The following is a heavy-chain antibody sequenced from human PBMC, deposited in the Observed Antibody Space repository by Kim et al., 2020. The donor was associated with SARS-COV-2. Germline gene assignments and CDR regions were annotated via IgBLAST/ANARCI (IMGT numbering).Heavy chain of an antibody. Sequence: GESLKISCKGSGYTFTSYWIGWVRQMPGKGLEWMGIIYPGDSDVSYSPSFQGQVSMSADQSNSTAYLQWSTLEASDTAMYYCARLSFTSSSLYYYYYGMDVWGQGTSVSVSS. CDR3: ARLSFTSSSLYYYYYGMDV. V-gene: IGHV5-51*01. D-gene: IGHD3-10*01. CDR1: GYTFTSYW. J-gene: IGHJ6*02. CDR2: IYPGDSDV.